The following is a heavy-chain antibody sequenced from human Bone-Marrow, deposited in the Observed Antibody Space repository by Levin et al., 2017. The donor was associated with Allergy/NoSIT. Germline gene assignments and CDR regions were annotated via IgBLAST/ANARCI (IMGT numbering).Heavy chain of an antibody. CDR2: VHDIGTT. V-gene: IGHV4-59*12. J-gene: IGHJ4*02. D-gene: IGHD3-10*01. CDR1: GGPTMNYF. CDR3: AMGVDRGSPFDY. Sequence: GSLRLSCTVSGGPTMNYFWNWIRQPPGKGLEWIGYVHDIGTTSYNPSLKSRVSMSIDTSKKHFSLTLTSLTVADTAVYYCAMGVDRGSPFDYWGQGTLVTVPS.